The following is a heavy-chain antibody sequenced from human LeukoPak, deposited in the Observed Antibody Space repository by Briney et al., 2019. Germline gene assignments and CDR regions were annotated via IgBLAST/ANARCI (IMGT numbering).Heavy chain of an antibody. D-gene: IGHD1-26*01. CDR3: APGSGSRFDY. CDR1: GFTFSSYG. CDR2: IRYDGSNK. V-gene: IGHV3-30*02. J-gene: IGHJ4*02. Sequence: PGGSLGLSCAASGFTFSSYGMHWVRQAPGKGLEWVAFIRYDGSNKYYADSVKGRFTISRDNSKNTLYLQMNSLRAEDTAVYYCAPGSGSRFDYWGQGTLVTVSS.